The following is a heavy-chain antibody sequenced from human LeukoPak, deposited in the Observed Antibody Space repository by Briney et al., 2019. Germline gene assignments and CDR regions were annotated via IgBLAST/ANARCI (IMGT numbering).Heavy chain of an antibody. Sequence: SETLSLTCIVYGYSISSAYYWCWIRQPPGKGLEWIGSVYYSGTTYYNPSLESRVTISRDTSKNQFSLKMNSVTVADTAIYYSARDLHPTVPDVGWGNWFDPWGQGILVTVSS. V-gene: IGHV4-38-2*02. CDR1: GYSISSAYY. CDR3: ARDLHPTVPDVGWGNWFDP. CDR2: VYYSGTT. D-gene: IGHD3-16*01. J-gene: IGHJ5*02.